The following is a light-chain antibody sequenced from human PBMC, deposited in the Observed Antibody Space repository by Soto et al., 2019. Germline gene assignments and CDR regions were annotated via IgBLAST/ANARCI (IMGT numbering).Light chain of an antibody. V-gene: IGLV2-8*01. Sequence: QSVLTQPPSASGSLGQSVTFSCAGTSSDVGAYDYVSWYQQHPGKAPKLMIFDVNKRPSGVPDRFSGSKSGNTASLTVSGLQAEDEADFYCSSYAGSNTFLFGGGTQLTVL. CDR2: DVN. CDR1: SSDVGAYDY. J-gene: IGLJ3*02. CDR3: SSYAGSNTFL.